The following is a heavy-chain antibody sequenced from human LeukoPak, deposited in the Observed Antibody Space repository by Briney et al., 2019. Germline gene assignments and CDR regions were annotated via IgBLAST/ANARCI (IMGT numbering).Heavy chain of an antibody. D-gene: IGHD3-3*01. CDR2: ISSDGSNK. Sequence: GGSLRLSCAASGFTFSTYILHWLRQAPGKGLEWVAVISSDGSNKYYADSVKGRFTISRDNSKNTLYLQMNSLRAEDTAVYYCARGGFYDFWSGFDYWGQGTLVTVSS. CDR1: GFTFSTYI. CDR3: ARGGFYDFWSGFDY. J-gene: IGHJ4*02. V-gene: IGHV3-30-3*01.